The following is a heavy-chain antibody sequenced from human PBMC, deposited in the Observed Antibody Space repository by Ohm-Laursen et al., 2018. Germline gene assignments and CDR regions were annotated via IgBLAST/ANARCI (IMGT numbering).Heavy chain of an antibody. V-gene: IGHV3-33*01. CDR1: GFTFSTYG. D-gene: IGHD3-16*01. CDR3: ARESNPYYFDC. CDR2: IWYDGSNK. Sequence: SLRLSCAASGFTFSTYGMHWVRQAPGKGLEWVAVIWYDGSNKYYADSVKGRFTISRDSSKNTLYLQMNSLRAEDTALYYCARESNPYYFDCWGQGTLVTVSS. J-gene: IGHJ4*02.